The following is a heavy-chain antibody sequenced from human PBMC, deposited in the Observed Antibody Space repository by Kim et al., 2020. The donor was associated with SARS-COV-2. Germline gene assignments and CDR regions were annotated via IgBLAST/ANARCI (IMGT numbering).Heavy chain of an antibody. V-gene: IGHV3-21*01. CDR3: ARDKGDY. Sequence: SSSYIYYAGSVTGRFTISRDNAKNSLYLQMNSLRAEDTAVYYCARDKGDYWGQGTLVTVSS. CDR2: SSSYI. J-gene: IGHJ4*02.